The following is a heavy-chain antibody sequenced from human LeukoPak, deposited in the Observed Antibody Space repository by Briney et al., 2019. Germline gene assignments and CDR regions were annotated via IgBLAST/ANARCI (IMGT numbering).Heavy chain of an antibody. D-gene: IGHD2-15*01. Sequence: GESLKISCNGSGYSFTSYCIGWVLQMPGKGREGMGIIYPGDCDSRYCPSFQGEVPISADKSISTAYLEWSRLKASDIAMYYCARKGCSGSSCYLIDYWGQGRVVTVSS. CDR1: GYSFTSYC. CDR3: ARKGCSGSSCYLIDY. CDR2: IYPGDCDS. J-gene: IGHJ4*02. V-gene: IGHV5-51*01.